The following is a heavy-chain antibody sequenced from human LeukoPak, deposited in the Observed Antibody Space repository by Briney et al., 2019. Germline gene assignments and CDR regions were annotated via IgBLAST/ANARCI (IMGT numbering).Heavy chain of an antibody. CDR1: GGSFSGYY. CDR2: INHSGST. V-gene: IGHV4-34*01. D-gene: IGHD3-9*01. Sequence: PSETLSLTCALYGGSFSGYYWSWIRQPPGDGLEWVGEINHSGSTNYHPSLKSRVTISVDTSKNQFSLKLSSVTAADTAVYYCERSLRYLYGMDVWGQGTTVTVSS. CDR3: ERSLRYLYGMDV. J-gene: IGHJ6*02.